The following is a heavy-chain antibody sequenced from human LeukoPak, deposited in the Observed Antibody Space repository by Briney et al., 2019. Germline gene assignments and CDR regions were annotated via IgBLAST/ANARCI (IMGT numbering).Heavy chain of an antibody. Sequence: GGSLRLSCAASGFTFSAYAIHWVRQAPGKGLEWVALTSCDGGTTDHTDSVKGRFTISRDNSKNTLYLQMNSLRAEDTAVYYCAKDRRYSSSQGYQFNYWGQGTLVTVSS. CDR3: AKDRRYSSSQGYQFNY. D-gene: IGHD6-13*01. CDR2: TSCDGGTT. CDR1: GFTFSAYA. J-gene: IGHJ4*02. V-gene: IGHV3-30-3*01.